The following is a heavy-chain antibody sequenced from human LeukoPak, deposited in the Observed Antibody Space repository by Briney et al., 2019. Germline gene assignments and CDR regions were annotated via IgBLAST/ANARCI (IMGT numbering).Heavy chain of an antibody. V-gene: IGHV5-51*01. CDR1: GYTFTNYW. J-gene: IGHJ4*02. CDR3: ASHAGYCTGGKCYSFYYFDY. D-gene: IGHD2-15*01. CDR2: IHPGDSDT. Sequence: GESLKTSCKASGYTFTNYWIGWVRHTPGKGLEWMGIIHPGDSDTRYRTSFQGQVTMSVDESTSTAYLHWTSLKASDTAIYYCASHAGYCTGGKCYSFYYFDYWGQGTLVTVSS.